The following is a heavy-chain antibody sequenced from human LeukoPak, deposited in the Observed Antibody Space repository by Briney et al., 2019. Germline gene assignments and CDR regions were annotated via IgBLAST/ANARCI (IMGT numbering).Heavy chain of an antibody. CDR1: GYTFTGYY. CDR2: IIPNSGGT. CDR3: ARDSRGEGEGYHWFDP. J-gene: IGHJ5*02. Sequence: ASVKVSCKASGYTFTGYYMHWVRQAPGQGLEWMGWIIPNSGGTNYAPKFQGRVTMTRDTSISTAYMELTRLTSDDTAIYYCARDSRGEGEGYHWFDPWGQGTLVTVSS. V-gene: IGHV1-2*02. D-gene: IGHD3-10*01.